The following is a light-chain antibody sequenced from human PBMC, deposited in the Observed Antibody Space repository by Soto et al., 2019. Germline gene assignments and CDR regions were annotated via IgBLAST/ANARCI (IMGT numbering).Light chain of an antibody. Sequence: ENVLTQFPATMYLSPGERATLSCRASQSVSSYLAWYQQKPGHAPRLLIYDVSNRATGIPARFSGSGSGTDFTLTISSLEPEDFAVYYCQQSSSWPLTFGGGTKVEIK. J-gene: IGKJ4*01. V-gene: IGKV3-11*01. CDR1: QSVSSY. CDR2: DVS. CDR3: QQSSSWPLT.